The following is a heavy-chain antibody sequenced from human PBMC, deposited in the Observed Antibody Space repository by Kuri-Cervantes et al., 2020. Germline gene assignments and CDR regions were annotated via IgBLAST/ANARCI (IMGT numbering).Heavy chain of an antibody. CDR1: GFIFSTYA. V-gene: IGHV3-9*01. J-gene: IGHJ2*01. CDR2: ISWNSGSI. CDR3: AKEGARMVRGLGGYFDL. Sequence: GGSLRLSCAASGFIFSTYAMNWVRQAPGKGLEWVSGISWNSGSIGYADSVKGRFTISRDNAKNSLYLQMNSLRAEDTALYYCAKEGARMVRGLGGYFDLWGRGTLVTVSS. D-gene: IGHD3-10*01.